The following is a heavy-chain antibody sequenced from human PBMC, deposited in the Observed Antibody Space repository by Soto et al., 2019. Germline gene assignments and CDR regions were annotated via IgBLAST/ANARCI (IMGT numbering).Heavy chain of an antibody. Sequence: ASVKVSCKASGYTFSDFDINWLRQAAGQGPEWMGWMNAKSGDTFSAQRLQGKFNMTWDTSLSTAYMEVGSLTSDDAAIYYCARGNPFNYAGFDIWGQGTTVTVSS. J-gene: IGHJ6*02. CDR2: MNAKSGDT. V-gene: IGHV1-8*01. CDR1: GYTFSDFD. CDR3: ARGNPFNYAGFDI. D-gene: IGHD3-16*01.